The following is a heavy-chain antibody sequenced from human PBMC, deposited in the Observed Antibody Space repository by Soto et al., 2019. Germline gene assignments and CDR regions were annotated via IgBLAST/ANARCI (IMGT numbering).Heavy chain of an antibody. CDR3: GRGRSGQIVVFY. CDR1: GYSISSGYY. Sequence: SETLSLTCAVSGYSISSGYYWGWIRQPPGKGLEWIGSIYHSGSTYYNPSLKSRVTISVDTSKNQFSLKLSSVTAADTAVYYCGRGRSGQIVVFYWGQGTPVTVSS. J-gene: IGHJ4*02. CDR2: IYHSGST. D-gene: IGHD1-26*01. V-gene: IGHV4-38-2*01.